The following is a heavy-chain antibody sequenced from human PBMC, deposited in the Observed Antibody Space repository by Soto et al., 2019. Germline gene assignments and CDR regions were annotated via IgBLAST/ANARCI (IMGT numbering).Heavy chain of an antibody. J-gene: IGHJ4*02. Sequence: EVQLLESVGGLVQPGGSLRLSCAASGFTFSSYAMSWVRQVPGKGLEWVSGISGSGGSTYYADSVKGRFTISRDSSKNTLYLQMNSLRAEDTAVYYCAKDGTVTSAFDYWGQGTLVTVSS. CDR2: ISGSGGST. D-gene: IGHD4-17*01. V-gene: IGHV3-23*01. CDR3: AKDGTVTSAFDY. CDR1: GFTFSSYA.